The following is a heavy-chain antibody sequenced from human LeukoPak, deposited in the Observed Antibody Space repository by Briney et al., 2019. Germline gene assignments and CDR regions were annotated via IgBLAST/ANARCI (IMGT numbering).Heavy chain of an antibody. V-gene: IGHV3-21*01. J-gene: IGHJ4*02. D-gene: IGHD5-12*01. CDR2: ISSSSTYI. CDR3: ASYSGYEQTAPYFDY. CDR1: GFTFSSYT. Sequence: PGGSLRLSCAASGFTFSSYTMNWVRQAPGKGLEWVSSISSSSTYINYADSVKGRFTISRDNAKNSLYLQMNSLRAEDTAVYYCASYSGYEQTAPYFDYWGQGTLVTVSS.